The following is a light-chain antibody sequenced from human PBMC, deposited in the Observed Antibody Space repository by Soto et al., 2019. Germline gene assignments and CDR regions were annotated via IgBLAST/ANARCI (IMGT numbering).Light chain of an antibody. Sequence: SSELAQPPSVSVAPGQTASITCGGDNIASKSVHWYQQKPGQAPVLVVYDDSDRPSGIPERFSGSNSGNTATLTITRVEAGDEADYYCGTWDDSLVSYVFGTGTKVTVL. J-gene: IGLJ1*01. CDR3: GTWDDSLVSYV. CDR2: DDS. V-gene: IGLV3-21*02. CDR1: NIASKS.